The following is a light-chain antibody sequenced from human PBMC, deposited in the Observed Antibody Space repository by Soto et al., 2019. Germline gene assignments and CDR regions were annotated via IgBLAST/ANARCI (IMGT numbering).Light chain of an antibody. J-gene: IGKJ4*01. Sequence: DIVLTQSPGTLSLSPGERATLSCRASQNFGGMFVAWYQQKLGQAPRLLIYGSSNRATGIPARFSGSGSGTDFTLTISSLEPEDFGVYYCQQRSNWPPVTFGGGTKVEIK. CDR1: QNFGGMF. CDR3: QQRSNWPPVT. CDR2: GSS. V-gene: IGKV3-11*01.